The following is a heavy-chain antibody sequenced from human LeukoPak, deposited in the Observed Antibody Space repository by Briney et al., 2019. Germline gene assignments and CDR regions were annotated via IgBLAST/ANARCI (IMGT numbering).Heavy chain of an antibody. J-gene: IGHJ4*02. Sequence: PGGSLRLSCAASGFTFSSYGMHWVRQAPGKGLEWVAVISYDGSNKYYADSVEGRFTISRDNSKNTLYLQMNSLRAEDTAVYYCAKDSFYGSGSFDYWGQGTLVTVSS. D-gene: IGHD3-10*01. CDR1: GFTFSSYG. V-gene: IGHV3-30*18. CDR2: ISYDGSNK. CDR3: AKDSFYGSGSFDY.